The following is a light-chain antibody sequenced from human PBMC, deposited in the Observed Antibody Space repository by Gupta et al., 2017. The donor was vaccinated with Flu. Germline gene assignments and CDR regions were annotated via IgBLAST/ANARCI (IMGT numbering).Light chain of an antibody. Sequence: QSALTQPPSVSGTPGPRVTISCSGGNFNIGSNYVHWYQQLPGTAPKLLIYRDNQRPSGVPDRFSGSKSGTAATLTISGLRAEDEGDYYCEGWGDSRSGHWVFGGGTKVTVL. V-gene: IGLV1-47*01. CDR3: EGWGDSRSGHWV. CDR2: RDN. CDR1: NFNIGSNY. J-gene: IGLJ3*02.